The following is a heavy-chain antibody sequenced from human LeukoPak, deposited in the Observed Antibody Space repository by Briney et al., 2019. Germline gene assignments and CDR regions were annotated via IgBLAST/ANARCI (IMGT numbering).Heavy chain of an antibody. CDR3: ARVDSYCSGEGCYYYYGMDV. V-gene: IGHV3-33*01. Sequence: GGSLRLSCAASGFTFSSFGMHWVRQAPGKGLEWVAVIWYDGSEKFYADSVKGRFTISRDNSKNTLYLQMNSLRAEDTAVYYCARVDSYCSGEGCYYYYGMDVWGQGTTVTVSS. CDR2: IWYDGSEK. J-gene: IGHJ6*02. CDR1: GFTFSSFG. D-gene: IGHD2-15*01.